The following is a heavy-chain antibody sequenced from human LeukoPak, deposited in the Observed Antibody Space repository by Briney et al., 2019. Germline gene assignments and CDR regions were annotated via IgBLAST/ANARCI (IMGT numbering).Heavy chain of an antibody. CDR2: ITGSSRST. J-gene: IGHJ4*02. Sequence: GGSLRLSCAASGFTFSSYAMSWVRQAPGKGLEWVSTITGSSRSTYYADSVRGRFTISRDNSKNTLYLQMNSLTAEDTAVYYCAKDTPLTAYSPGWSGNSFDSWGQRTLVTVSS. D-gene: IGHD6-19*01. CDR1: GFTFSSYA. CDR3: AKDTPLTAYSPGWSGNSFDS. V-gene: IGHV3-23*01.